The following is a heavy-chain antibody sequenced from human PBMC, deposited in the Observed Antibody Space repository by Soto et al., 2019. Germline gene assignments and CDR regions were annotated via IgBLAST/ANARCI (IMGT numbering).Heavy chain of an antibody. V-gene: IGHV3-23*01. D-gene: IGHD5-18*01. CDR1: GFTFSSSV. Sequence: GGSLRLSCAASGFTFSSSVMSWVRQAPGKGLEWVSTVSGTGGSTYYADSVKGRFTISRDNSKNTLYLQMNSLRAEDTAVYYCAKDGYNYGEIDYWGQGTLVTVSS. CDR3: AKDGYNYGEIDY. CDR2: VSGTGGST. J-gene: IGHJ4*02.